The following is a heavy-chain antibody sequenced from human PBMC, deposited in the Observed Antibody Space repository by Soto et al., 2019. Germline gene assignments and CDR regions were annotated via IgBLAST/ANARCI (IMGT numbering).Heavy chain of an antibody. CDR3: ATAGPNDYVPIYYYNDV. J-gene: IGHJ6*03. Sequence: QVQLQESGPGLVKPSQTLSLTCSVSGASISSYYWTWIRQPPGQGLVWVGYVLYSGSTNYSPSLESRVTMSVDTSTHRVSLNLSAVTAAATAVYSCATAGPNDYVPIYYYNDVWGKGTMVTVSS. V-gene: IGHV4-59*01. D-gene: IGHD4-17*01. CDR1: GASISSYY. CDR2: VLYSGST.